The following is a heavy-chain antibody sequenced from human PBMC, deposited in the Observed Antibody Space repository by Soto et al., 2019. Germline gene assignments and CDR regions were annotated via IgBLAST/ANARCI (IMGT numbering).Heavy chain of an antibody. CDR2: ISGSGGST. CDR3: AKGHPYYDILTGYYRYYYYYMDV. Sequence: GGSLRLSCAASGFTFSTHAMSWVRQTPGKGLEWVSAISGSGGSTYYADSAKGRFTISRDNSKNTLYLQMNSLRAEDTAVYYCAKGHPYYDILTGYYRYYYYYMDVWGKGTTVTVSS. V-gene: IGHV3-23*01. D-gene: IGHD3-9*01. CDR1: GFTFSTHA. J-gene: IGHJ6*03.